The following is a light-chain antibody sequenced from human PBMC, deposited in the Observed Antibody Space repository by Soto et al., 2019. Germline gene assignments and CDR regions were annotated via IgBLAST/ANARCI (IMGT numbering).Light chain of an antibody. CDR1: QSISSW. CDR2: DAS. J-gene: IGKJ1*01. V-gene: IGKV1-5*01. CDR3: QQYNSYWT. Sequence: EIQMTESPSTLSAYVGDRVTNTCRASQSISSWLAWYQQKPGKAPKLLIYDASSLESGVPSRFSGSGSGTEFTLTISSLQPDDFATYYCQQYNSYWTFGQGAKVDIK.